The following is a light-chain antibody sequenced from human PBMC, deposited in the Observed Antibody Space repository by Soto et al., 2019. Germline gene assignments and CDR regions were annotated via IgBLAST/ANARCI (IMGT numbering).Light chain of an antibody. CDR3: CSYAGSPVV. CDR1: SSDVGGYNY. V-gene: IGLV2-11*01. CDR2: DVS. J-gene: IGLJ1*01. Sequence: QSALTQPRSVSGSPGQSVTISCTGTSSDVGGYNYVSWYQQHPGKAPKLMIYDVSKRPSGVPDRFSGSKSGNTASLTISGLQAEDEADYYCCSYAGSPVVFGTGTKVTVL.